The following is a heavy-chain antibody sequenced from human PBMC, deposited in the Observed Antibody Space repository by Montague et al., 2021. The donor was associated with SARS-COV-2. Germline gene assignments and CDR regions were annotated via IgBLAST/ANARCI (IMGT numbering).Heavy chain of an antibody. Sequence: SETLSLTCSVSGGSISSTSYFWGWIRQPPGKGLEWIGSIYYSGYTDYNPSLKSRVALSVDTSKNQFSLRLTSVTAADTAVYYCAGRLKDFVVVPSAVGWFDPWGQGTLVSVSS. CDR1: GGSISSTSYF. V-gene: IGHV4-39*01. CDR3: AGRLKDFVVVPSAVGWFDP. J-gene: IGHJ5*02. D-gene: IGHD2-2*01. CDR2: IYYSGYT.